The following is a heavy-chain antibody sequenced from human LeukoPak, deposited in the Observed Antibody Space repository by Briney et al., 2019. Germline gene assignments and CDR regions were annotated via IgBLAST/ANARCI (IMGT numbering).Heavy chain of an antibody. D-gene: IGHD5-18*01. J-gene: IGHJ4*02. CDR1: GFSFVAYS. Sequence: GGSLRLSCAASGFSFVAYSMLWVRQAPGKGLEWVAVMSYDETKKHYADSVKGRFTVSRDNAKNSLYLQMDSLRVEDTAVYYCSGDTASPIGYWGQGTLVTVSS. V-gene: IGHV3-30-3*01. CDR2: MSYDETKK. CDR3: SGDTASPIGY.